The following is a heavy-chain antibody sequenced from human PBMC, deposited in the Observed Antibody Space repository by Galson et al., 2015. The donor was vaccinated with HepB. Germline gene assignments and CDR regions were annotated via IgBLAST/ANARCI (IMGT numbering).Heavy chain of an antibody. CDR3: ASLETPGMTTMPFDY. V-gene: IGHV3-30-3*02. CDR2: ISYDGINK. CDR1: GFTFSNYA. J-gene: IGHJ4*02. Sequence: SLRLSCAASGFTFSNYAFHWVRQAPGKGLEWVALISYDGINKYYADSLKGRFTISRDKSKNTLFLQMNNMRGEDTALYYCASLETPGMTTMPFDYWGQGTLVTVSS. D-gene: IGHD5-24*01.